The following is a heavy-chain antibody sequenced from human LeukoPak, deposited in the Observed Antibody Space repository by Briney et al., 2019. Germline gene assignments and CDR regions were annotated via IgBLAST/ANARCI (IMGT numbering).Heavy chain of an antibody. D-gene: IGHD4-23*01. V-gene: IGHV4-59*01. CDR3: ARNSGGKFDY. CDR2: IYYSGIT. CDR1: GGSISGYY. J-gene: IGHJ4*02. Sequence: PSETLSLTCTVSGGSISGYYWSWIRQPPGKGLEWIGYIYYSGITNYNPSLKSRVTMSVDTSKNQFSLKLSSVTAADTAVYYCARNSGGKFDYWGQGTLVTASS.